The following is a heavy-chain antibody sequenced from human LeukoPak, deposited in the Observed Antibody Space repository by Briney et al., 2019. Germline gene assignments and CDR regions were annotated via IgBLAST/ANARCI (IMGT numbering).Heavy chain of an antibody. CDR1: GGSISNYY. D-gene: IGHD3-22*01. CDR2: IYYIGST. V-gene: IGHV4-59*08. Sequence: SETLSLTCTFSGGSISNYYWSWVRQPPGRGLEWIGCIYYIGSTNYNPSLKSRVTISVDTSKNQFSLKLTSVTAADTAVYYCARGADSSGYYSIFYFDYWGQGTLVTVSS. J-gene: IGHJ4*02. CDR3: ARGADSSGYYSIFYFDY.